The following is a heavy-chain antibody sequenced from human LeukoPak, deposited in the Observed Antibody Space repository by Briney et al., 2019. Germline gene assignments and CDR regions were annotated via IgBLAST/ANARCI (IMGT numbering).Heavy chain of an antibody. V-gene: IGHV1-2*02. D-gene: IGHD4-11*01. CDR2: INPNSGGT. CDR3: ARFHTVTTTDPFDY. CDR1: GYTFTGYY. J-gene: IGHJ4*02. Sequence: RASVKVSCKASGYTFTGYYMHWVRQAPGQGLEWVGWINPNSGGTNYAQKFQGRVTMTRDTSISTAYMELSRLRSDDTAVYYCARFHTVTTTDPFDYWGQGTLVTVSS.